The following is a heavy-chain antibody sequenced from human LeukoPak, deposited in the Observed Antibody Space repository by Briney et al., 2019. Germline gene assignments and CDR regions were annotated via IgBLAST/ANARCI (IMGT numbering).Heavy chain of an antibody. D-gene: IGHD3-10*01. CDR2: ISSSSSYI. CDR3: ARDYYGSGSLFDY. V-gene: IGHV3-21*01. J-gene: IGHJ4*02. CDR1: GFTFSSYS. Sequence: GGSLRLSCAASGFTFSSYSMNWVRQAPGKGLEWVSSISSSSSYIYYADSVKGRFTTSRDNAKNSLYLQMNSLRAEDTAVYYCARDYYGSGSLFDYWGQGTLVTVSS.